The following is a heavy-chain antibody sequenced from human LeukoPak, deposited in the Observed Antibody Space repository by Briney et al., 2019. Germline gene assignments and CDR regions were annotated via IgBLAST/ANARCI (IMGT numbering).Heavy chain of an antibody. CDR2: ISSSGANA. Sequence: GGSLTLSCAASGFTFRDAAMTWVRQAPGKGLEWVSLISSSGANAYYADSVKGRFTISRGNSKNTLYLQMNNLRGEDTAEYYCAKDMELASWGQGTLVTVSS. CDR1: GFTFRDAA. CDR3: AKDMELAS. J-gene: IGHJ5*02. D-gene: IGHD1-26*01. V-gene: IGHV3-23*01.